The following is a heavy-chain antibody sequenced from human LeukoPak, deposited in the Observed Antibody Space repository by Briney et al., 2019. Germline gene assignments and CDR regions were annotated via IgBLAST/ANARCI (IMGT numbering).Heavy chain of an antibody. CDR2: ISWNSGSI. CDR3: ANRWGTQALGNNIDM. V-gene: IGHV3-9*01. D-gene: IGHD2-8*02. CDR1: GFPFDDYA. J-gene: IGHJ3*02. Sequence: SLRLSCAASGFPFDDYAMQWVRPAPGKGLEWVSGISWNSGSIGYADSVKGRFTISRDNARNSLYLQMNSLRPEDTAVYYCANRWGTQALGNNIDMWGQGTLVAVSS.